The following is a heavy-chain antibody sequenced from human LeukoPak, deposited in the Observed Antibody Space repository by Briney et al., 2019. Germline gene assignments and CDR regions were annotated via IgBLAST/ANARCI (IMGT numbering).Heavy chain of an antibody. CDR1: GFTFSSYA. V-gene: IGHV3-64*01. CDR3: ARDRSSFWSGYFGY. Sequence: GGSLRLSCAASGFTFSSYAMHWVRQAPGKGLEYVSAISSNGGSTYYANSVKSRFTISRDNSKNTLYLQMGSLRAEDMAVYYCARDRSSFWSGYFGYWGQGTLVTVSS. CDR2: ISSNGGST. D-gene: IGHD3-3*01. J-gene: IGHJ4*02.